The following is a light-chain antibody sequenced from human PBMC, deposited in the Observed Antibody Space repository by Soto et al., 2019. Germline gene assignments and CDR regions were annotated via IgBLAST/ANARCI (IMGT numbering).Light chain of an antibody. CDR1: SSDVGGYNY. CDR2: YVR. CDR3: SSYTSSSPVV. J-gene: IGLJ2*01. Sequence: QPVLTQPASVSGSPGQSITISCTGTSSDVGGYNYVSWYQQHPGKAPKLMIYYVRNRPSGVSNRFSGSKSGNTASLTISGLQAEDEADYYCSSYTSSSPVVFGGGTKLTVL. V-gene: IGLV2-14*01.